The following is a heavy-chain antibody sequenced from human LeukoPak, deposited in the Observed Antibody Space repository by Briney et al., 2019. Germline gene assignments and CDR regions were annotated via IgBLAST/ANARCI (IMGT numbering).Heavy chain of an antibody. Sequence: GASVKVSCKASGYTFSSYGISWVRQAPGQGLEWMGWISAYSGNTNYTQKLQGRVTMTTDTSTSTAYMELRSLRSDDTAVYYCARDQFYLVPAAMYWFDPWGQGTLVTVSS. D-gene: IGHD2-2*01. CDR3: ARDQFYLVPAAMYWFDP. CDR2: ISAYSGNT. J-gene: IGHJ5*02. CDR1: GYTFSSYG. V-gene: IGHV1-18*01.